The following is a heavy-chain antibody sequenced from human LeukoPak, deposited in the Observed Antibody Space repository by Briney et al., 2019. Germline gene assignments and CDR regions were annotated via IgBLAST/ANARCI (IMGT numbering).Heavy chain of an antibody. CDR1: GGSISSSSYY. J-gene: IGHJ1*01. CDR3: ARDLTYDSSGYYYP. V-gene: IGHV4-39*02. CDR2: IYYSGST. D-gene: IGHD3-22*01. Sequence: SETLSLTCTVSGGSISSSSYYWGWIRQPPGKGLEWIGSIYYSGSTYYNPSLKSRVTISVDTSKNQFSLKLSSVTAADTAVYYCARDLTYDSSGYYYPWGQGTLVTVSS.